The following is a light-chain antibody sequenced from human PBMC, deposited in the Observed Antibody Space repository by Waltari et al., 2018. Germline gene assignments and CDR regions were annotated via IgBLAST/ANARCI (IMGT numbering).Light chain of an antibody. CDR1: SSDGDDSSI. CDR2: DVS. CDR3: SYYPDTHTPVV. V-gene: IGLV2-14*03. Sequence: QSALTQPASVSGSPGQSVTISCTGVSSDGDDSSIPSWFRQHPGKAPKPILYDVSNRASDISNRFSGYKSGNTASLTISRLQADDEADYFCSYYPDTHTPVVFGGGTKLTV. J-gene: IGLJ2*01.